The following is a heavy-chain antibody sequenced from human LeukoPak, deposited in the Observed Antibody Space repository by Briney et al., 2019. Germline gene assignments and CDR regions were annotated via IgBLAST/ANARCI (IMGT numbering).Heavy chain of an antibody. V-gene: IGHV1-2*02. CDR2: INPNSGGT. Sequence: ASVKVSCKASGYTFTGYYMHWVRQAPGQGLEWMGWINPNSGGTNYAQKFQGRVTMTRDTSISTAYMELSSLRSEDTAVYYCAREVTRVVPAAIWWGYFDYWGQGTLVTVSS. D-gene: IGHD2-2*02. J-gene: IGHJ4*02. CDR3: AREVTRVVPAAIWWGYFDY. CDR1: GYTFTGYY.